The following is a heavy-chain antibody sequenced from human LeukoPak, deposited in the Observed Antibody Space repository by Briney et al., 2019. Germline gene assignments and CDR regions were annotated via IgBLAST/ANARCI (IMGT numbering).Heavy chain of an antibody. CDR3: AKASLPGIAVAGTGWDY. D-gene: IGHD6-19*01. CDR1: GFTFSSYA. J-gene: IGHJ4*02. CDR2: ISGSGGST. Sequence: GGSLRLSCAASGFTFSSYAMHWVRQAPGKGLEWVSAISGSGGSTYYADSVKGRFTISRDNSKNTLYLQMNSLRAEDTAAYYCAKASLPGIAVAGTGWDYWGQGTLVTVSS. V-gene: IGHV3-23*01.